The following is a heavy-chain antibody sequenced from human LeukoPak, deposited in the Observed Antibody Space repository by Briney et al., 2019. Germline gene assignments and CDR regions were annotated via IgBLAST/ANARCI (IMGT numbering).Heavy chain of an antibody. V-gene: IGHV3-7*03. CDR3: ARDLMVRGVDLDY. D-gene: IGHD3-10*01. CDR1: GFTFSSYW. J-gene: IGHJ4*02. Sequence: PGGSLRLSCAAPGFTFSSYWMSWVRQAPGKGLEWVANIKQDGSERYYVDSVKGRFTISRDNAKNSLYLQMNSLRAEDTAVYYCARDLMVRGVDLDYWGQGTLVTVSS. CDR2: IKQDGSER.